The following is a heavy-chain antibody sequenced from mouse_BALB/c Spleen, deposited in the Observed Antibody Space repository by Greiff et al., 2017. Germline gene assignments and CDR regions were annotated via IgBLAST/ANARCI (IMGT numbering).Heavy chain of an antibody. V-gene: IGHV2-9*02. CDR1: GFSLTSYG. J-gene: IGHJ3*01. CDR2: IWAGGST. Sequence: QVQLKESGPGLVAPSQSLSITCTVSGFSLTSYGVHWVRQPPGKGLEWLGVIWAGGSTNYNSALMSRLSISKDNSKSQVFLKMNSLQTDDTAMYYCARDEGWLLPFAYWGQGTLVTVSA. D-gene: IGHD2-3*01. CDR3: ARDEGWLLPFAY.